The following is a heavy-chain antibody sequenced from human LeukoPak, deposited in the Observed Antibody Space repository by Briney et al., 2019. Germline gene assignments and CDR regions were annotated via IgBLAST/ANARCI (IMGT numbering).Heavy chain of an antibody. V-gene: IGHV1-8*03. CDR2: MNPNSGNT. Sequence: ASVKVSCKASGYTFTSYDINRVRQATGRGLEWMGWMNPNSGNTGYAQKFQGRVTITRNTSISTAYMELSSLRAEDTAVYYCARDKDQMVRGSRGMDVWGQGTTVTVSS. CDR3: ARDKDQMVRGSRGMDV. CDR1: GYTFTSYD. D-gene: IGHD3-10*01. J-gene: IGHJ6*02.